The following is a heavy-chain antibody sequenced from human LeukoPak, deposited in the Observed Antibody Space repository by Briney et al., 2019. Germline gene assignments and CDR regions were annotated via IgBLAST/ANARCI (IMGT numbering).Heavy chain of an antibody. CDR3: ARDWWGLGDRNSASRYRLT. Sequence: GGSLRLSCAASGFTFSSFWMSWVRQAPGKGLEWVAIIKQDGSEIYYLDSVKGRFTISRDNAKNSLYLQMNSLRVEDTAVYYCARDWWGLGDRNSASRYRLTWGQGILVTVSS. J-gene: IGHJ4*02. V-gene: IGHV3-7*01. CDR2: IKQDGSEI. D-gene: IGHD2-2*01. CDR1: GFTFSSFW.